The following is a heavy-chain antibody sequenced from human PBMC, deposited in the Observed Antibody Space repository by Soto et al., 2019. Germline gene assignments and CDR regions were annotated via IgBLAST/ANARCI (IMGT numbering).Heavy chain of an antibody. Sequence: GWSLRLSCTASVFTFGEYAMSWVRQAPGKGLEWVGFIRSKAYGGTTEYAASVKGRFTISRDDSKSIAYLQMNSLKTEDTAVYYCTRDAAGTTWVYYYGMDVWGQGTTVTVSS. J-gene: IGHJ6*02. V-gene: IGHV3-49*04. CDR1: VFTFGEYA. CDR3: TRDAAGTTWVYYYGMDV. D-gene: IGHD1-7*01. CDR2: IRSKAYGGTT.